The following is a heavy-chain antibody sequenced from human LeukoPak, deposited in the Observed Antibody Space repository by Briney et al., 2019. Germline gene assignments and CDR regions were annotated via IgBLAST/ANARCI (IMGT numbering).Heavy chain of an antibody. Sequence: ASVKVSCKASGYTFTTYAINWVRQAPGQGLELMGIINPSGGSTSYAQKFQGRVTMTRDMATSTVYMELSSLRSEDTAVYYCARDHMMAAAFDYWGQGTLVTVSS. CDR3: ARDHMMAAAFDY. J-gene: IGHJ4*02. D-gene: IGHD6-13*01. CDR1: GYTFTTYA. V-gene: IGHV1-46*01. CDR2: INPSGGST.